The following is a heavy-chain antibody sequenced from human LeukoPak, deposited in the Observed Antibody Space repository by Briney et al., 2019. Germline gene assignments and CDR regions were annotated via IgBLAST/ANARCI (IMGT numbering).Heavy chain of an antibody. Sequence: PGGSLRLSCAASGFTFSSYGMHWVRQAPGKGLEWVAVISYDGSNKYYADSVKGRFTISRDNSKSTLYLQMNSLRAEDTAVYYCARSVRLYYGSGSEFDYWGQGTLVTVSS. CDR3: ARSVRLYYGSGSEFDY. CDR1: GFTFSSYG. D-gene: IGHD3-10*01. J-gene: IGHJ4*02. V-gene: IGHV3-30*03. CDR2: ISYDGSNK.